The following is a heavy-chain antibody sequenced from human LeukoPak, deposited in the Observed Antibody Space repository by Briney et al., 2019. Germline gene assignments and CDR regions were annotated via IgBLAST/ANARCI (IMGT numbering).Heavy chain of an antibody. J-gene: IGHJ3*02. CDR2: IYYSGST. D-gene: IGHD3-3*01. V-gene: IGHV4-31*03. CDR1: GGSISSGGYY. CDR3: ASLFAPHYDFWSGYYAAFDI. Sequence: SQTLSLTCTVSGGSISSGGYYWSWIRQHPGKGLEWIGYIYYSGSTYYNPSLKSRVTISVDTSKNQFSLKLSSVTAADTAVYYCASLFAPHYDFWSGYYAAFDIWGQGTMVTVSS.